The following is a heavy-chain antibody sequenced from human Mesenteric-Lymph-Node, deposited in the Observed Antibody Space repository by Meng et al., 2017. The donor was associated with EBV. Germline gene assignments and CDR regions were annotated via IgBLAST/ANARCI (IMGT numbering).Heavy chain of an antibody. CDR3: TRDMGLGVGATNSF. Sequence: EVQLVESGGXXXXXGXSLXLSCAASGFNFNYYSMSWVRQAPGKGLEWVSYISSSTYIYYGDSVKGRFTISRDNAKNSLYLQMNNLRADDTAVYYCTRDMGLGVGATNSFWGQGTLVTVSS. CDR1: GFNFNYYS. D-gene: IGHD3-10*01. J-gene: IGHJ4*02. V-gene: IGHV3-21*01. CDR2: ISSSTYI.